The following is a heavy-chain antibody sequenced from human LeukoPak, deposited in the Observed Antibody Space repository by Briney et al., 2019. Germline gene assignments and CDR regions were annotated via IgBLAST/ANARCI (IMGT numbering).Heavy chain of an antibody. CDR1: GYTFISYG. J-gene: IGHJ3*02. CDR3: ARDRIGLGLFDAFDI. D-gene: IGHD2-15*01. Sequence: GASVKVSCKASGYTFISYGISWVRQAPGQGLEWMGWISSYNGNTNYAQKLQGRVTMTTDTSTSTAYMELRSLRSDDTAVYYCARDRIGLGLFDAFDIWGQGTMVTVSS. V-gene: IGHV1-18*01. CDR2: ISSYNGNT.